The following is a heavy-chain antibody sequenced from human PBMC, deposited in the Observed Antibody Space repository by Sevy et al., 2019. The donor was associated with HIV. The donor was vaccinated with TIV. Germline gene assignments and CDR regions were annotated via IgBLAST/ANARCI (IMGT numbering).Heavy chain of an antibody. CDR3: ARGLGYCTSTNCDHEKAYYFYALDV. J-gene: IGHJ6*02. D-gene: IGHD2-2*03. Sequence: GGSLRLSCVASGFPPSDYSFSDYWMSWVRQAPGKGLEWVANIKQDGSEKNYVDSVKGRFTIYRDNAKNSLYLHMNSLRAEDTAVYYCARGLGYCTSTNCDHEKAYYFYALDVWGQGTTVTVSS. V-gene: IGHV3-7*04. CDR1: GFPPSDYSFSDYW. CDR2: IKQDGSEK.